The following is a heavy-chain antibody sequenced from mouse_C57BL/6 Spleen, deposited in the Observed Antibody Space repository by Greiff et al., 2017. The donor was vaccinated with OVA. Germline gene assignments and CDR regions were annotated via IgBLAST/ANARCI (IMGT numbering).Heavy chain of an antibody. CDR3: ASAGQLRPHFDY. D-gene: IGHD3-2*02. Sequence: EVQRVESGGGLVKPGGSLKLSCAASGFTFSDYGMHWVRQAPEKGLEWVAYISSGSSTIDYADTVKGRFTISRDNAKNTLFLQMTSLRSEDTAMYYCASAGQLRPHFDYWGQGTTLTVSS. J-gene: IGHJ2*01. V-gene: IGHV5-17*01. CDR2: ISSGSSTI. CDR1: GFTFSDYG.